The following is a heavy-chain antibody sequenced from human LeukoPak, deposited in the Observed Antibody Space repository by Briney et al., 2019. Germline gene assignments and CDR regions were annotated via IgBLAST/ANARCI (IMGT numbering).Heavy chain of an antibody. CDR1: GGSISSYY. J-gene: IGHJ3*02. CDR2: IYYSGST. Sequence: KTSETLSLTCTVSGGSISSYYWSWIRQPPGKGLEWIGYIYYSGSTSYNPSLKSRVTISVDTSMKQFSLKLSSVTAADTAVYFCARGPYSYDSSGAFDIWGQGTMVTVSS. V-gene: IGHV4-59*08. CDR3: ARGPYSYDSSGAFDI. D-gene: IGHD3-22*01.